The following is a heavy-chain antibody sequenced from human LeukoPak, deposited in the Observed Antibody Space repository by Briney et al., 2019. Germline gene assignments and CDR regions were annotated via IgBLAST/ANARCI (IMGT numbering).Heavy chain of an antibody. D-gene: IGHD3-10*01. Sequence: SGGSLRLSCAASGFTFDDYSMHWVRQVPGRGLEWVSLISGDGATTYYADSVKGRFTVFRDNSKNTVGLQMDSLRTDDSALYYCAKGVDFYASGSLFSPFYVWGQGTTVTVSS. CDR1: GFTFDDYS. J-gene: IGHJ3*01. V-gene: IGHV3-43*01. CDR3: AKGVDFYASGSLFSPFYV. CDR2: ISGDGATT.